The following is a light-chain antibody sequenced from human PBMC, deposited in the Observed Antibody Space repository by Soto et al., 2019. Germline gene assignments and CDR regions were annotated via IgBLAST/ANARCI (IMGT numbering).Light chain of an antibody. J-gene: IGLJ2*01. CDR2: EVT. V-gene: IGLV2-23*02. Sequence: QSALTQPASVSGSPGQSITISCTGTRSDVGKYDLVSWYQQHPGKAPKDIIYEVTKRPSGVSNRFSGSKSGNTAALTISGRQTEDEADYYCCAYAGENFSMLVGGGTKLTVL. CDR1: RSDVGKYDL. CDR3: CAYAGENFSML.